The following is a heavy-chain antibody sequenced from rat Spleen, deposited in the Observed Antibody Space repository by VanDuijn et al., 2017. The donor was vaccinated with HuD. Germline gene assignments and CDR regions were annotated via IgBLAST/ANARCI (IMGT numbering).Heavy chain of an antibody. CDR1: GFTFSDYY. Sequence: EVQLVESGGGLVQPGRSLKLSCAASGFTFSDYYMAWVRQAPTKGLEWVASISYDGGSTYYGDSVKGRFTISRDNAESTLSLQMDSLRSEDSATYYCARLGNSGFGNWFAYWGQGTLVTVSS. J-gene: IGHJ3*01. CDR3: ARLGNSGFGNWFAY. CDR2: ISYDGGST. D-gene: IGHD4-4*01. V-gene: IGHV5-20*01.